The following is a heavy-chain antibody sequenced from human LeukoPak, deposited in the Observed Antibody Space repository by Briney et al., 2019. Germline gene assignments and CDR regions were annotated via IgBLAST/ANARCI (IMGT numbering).Heavy chain of an antibody. CDR3: ARFLLDCSSTSCYDSNQNWFDP. J-gene: IGHJ5*02. CDR2: INPNSGGT. CDR1: GYTFTGYY. V-gene: IGHV1-2*02. D-gene: IGHD2-2*01. Sequence: ASVKVSCKASGYTFTGYYMHWVRQAPGQGLEWMGWINPNSGGTNYAQDFHGRVTMTRDTSISTAYMELSSLRSEDTAVYYCARFLLDCSSTSCYDSNQNWFDPWGQGTLVTVSS.